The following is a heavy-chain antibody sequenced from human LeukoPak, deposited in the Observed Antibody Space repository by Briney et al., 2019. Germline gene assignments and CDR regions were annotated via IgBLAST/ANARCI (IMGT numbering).Heavy chain of an antibody. CDR2: ISGSGGST. D-gene: IGHD3-3*01. V-gene: IGHV3-23*01. J-gene: IGHJ3*02. CDR1: GFTFSSYG. CDR3: AKRGVVSPSDI. Sequence: GGSLRLSCAASGFTFSSYGMHWVRQAPGKGLEWVSAISGSGGSTYYADSVKGRFTISRDNYKNTLYLQMNSLRAEDTAVYYCAKRGVVSPSDIWGQGTMVTVSS.